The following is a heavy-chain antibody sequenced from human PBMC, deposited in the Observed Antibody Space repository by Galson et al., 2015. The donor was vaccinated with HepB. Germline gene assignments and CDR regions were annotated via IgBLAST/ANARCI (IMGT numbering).Heavy chain of an antibody. Sequence: SVKVSCKASGYTFTSYYMHWVRQAPGQGLEWMGIINPSGGSTSYAQKFQGRVTMTRDTSTSTVYMELSSLRSEDTAVYYCARDPRIVGATIHLGGHAFDIWGQGTMVTVSS. J-gene: IGHJ3*02. V-gene: IGHV1-46*03. D-gene: IGHD1-26*01. CDR2: INPSGGST. CDR1: GYTFTSYY. CDR3: ARDPRIVGATIHLGGHAFDI.